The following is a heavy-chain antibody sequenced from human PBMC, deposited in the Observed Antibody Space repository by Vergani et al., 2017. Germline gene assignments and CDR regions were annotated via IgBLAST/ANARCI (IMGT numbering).Heavy chain of an antibody. CDR1: GFTFSSYS. CDR3: AKYKGDTIFGVVTYGMDV. D-gene: IGHD3-3*01. CDR2: ISSSSSTI. Sequence: EVQLVESGGGLVQRGGSLRLSCAASGFTFSSYSMNWVRQAPGKGLEWVSYISSSSSTIYYADSVKGRFTISRDNAKNTLYRQMNSLRAEDTAVYYCAKYKGDTIFGVVTYGMDVWGQGTTVTVSS. V-gene: IGHV3-48*01. J-gene: IGHJ6*02.